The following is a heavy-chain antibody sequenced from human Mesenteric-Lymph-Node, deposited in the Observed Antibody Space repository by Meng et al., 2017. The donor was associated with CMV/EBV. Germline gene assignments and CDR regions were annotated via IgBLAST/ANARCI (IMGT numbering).Heavy chain of an antibody. CDR1: GYTFTGYY. Sequence: ASVKVSCKASGYTFTGYYMHWVRQAPGQGLEWMGWFNPNSGGTNYAQKFQGRVTMTRDTSISTAYMELSRLRSDDTAVYYCARGGGGYSGYDFGGWFDPWGQGTLVTVSS. J-gene: IGHJ5*02. CDR3: ARGGGGYSGYDFGGWFDP. CDR2: FNPNSGGT. D-gene: IGHD5-12*01. V-gene: IGHV1-2*02.